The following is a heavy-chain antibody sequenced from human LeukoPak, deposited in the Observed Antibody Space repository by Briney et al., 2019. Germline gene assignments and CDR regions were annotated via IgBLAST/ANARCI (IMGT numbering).Heavy chain of an antibody. Sequence: GGSLRLSCAASGFTVSSNYMSWVRQAPGKGLEWVSIIYSGGSTFYADSVKGRFTISRDNSKNTLYLQMNSLRAEDTAVYYCAKDLGSSWYAGGDYWGQGTLVTVSS. CDR2: IYSGGST. CDR1: GFTVSSNY. V-gene: IGHV3-53*01. CDR3: AKDLGSSWYAGGDY. J-gene: IGHJ4*02. D-gene: IGHD6-13*01.